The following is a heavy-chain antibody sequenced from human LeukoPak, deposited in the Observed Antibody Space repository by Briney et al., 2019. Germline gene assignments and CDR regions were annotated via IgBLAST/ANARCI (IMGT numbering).Heavy chain of an antibody. CDR1: GFTFSSYG. Sequence: PGGSLRLSCAASGFTFSSYGMHWVRQAPGKGLEWVAVIWYDGSNKYYADSVKGRFTISRDNSKNTLYLQMNSLRAEDTAVYYCAREATRHAFDIWGQGTMVTVSS. J-gene: IGHJ3*02. CDR3: AREATRHAFDI. CDR2: IWYDGSNK. V-gene: IGHV3-33*01. D-gene: IGHD1-26*01.